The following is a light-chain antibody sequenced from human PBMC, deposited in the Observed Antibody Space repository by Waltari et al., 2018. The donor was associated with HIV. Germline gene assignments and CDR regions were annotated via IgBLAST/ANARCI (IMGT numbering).Light chain of an antibody. CDR3: QQSSDLPST. CDR1: QNINHY. Sequence: DIQITQSPSSLSASIGDRVTITCLASQNINHYLNWYQHEPGKPPKLLIYAASTLQSGVPSRFSASGFGTDFTLTISNQQPEDFATYYCQQSSDLPSTFGPGTKVDIK. CDR2: AAS. J-gene: IGKJ3*01. V-gene: IGKV1-39*01.